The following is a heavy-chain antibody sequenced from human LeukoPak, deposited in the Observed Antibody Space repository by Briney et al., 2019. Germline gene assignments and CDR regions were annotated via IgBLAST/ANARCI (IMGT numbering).Heavy chain of an antibody. Sequence: GASVKVSCKASGYTFTSYGISWVRQAPGQGLEWMGWISAYNGNTNYAQKLQGRVTMTTDTSTSTAYMELRSLRSDDTAVYYCASSEDYYGSGSYYNWFDPWGQGTLVTVSS. CDR2: ISAYNGNT. CDR1: GYTFTSYG. V-gene: IGHV1-18*01. D-gene: IGHD3-10*01. CDR3: ASSEDYYGSGSYYNWFDP. J-gene: IGHJ5*02.